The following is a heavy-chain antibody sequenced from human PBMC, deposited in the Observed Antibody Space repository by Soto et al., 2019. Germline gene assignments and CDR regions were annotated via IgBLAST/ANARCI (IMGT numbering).Heavy chain of an antibody. Sequence: QVQLKQWGAGLLKPSETLSLTCAVYGGSFTSYYWSWIRQPPGQGMEWIGEIHHSGITNYNPSLKSRVTISIDMSKNQFSMNLRSVTAAETGVYLCASILTGWNHLGYWGEGTPVTVST. CDR3: ASILTGWNHLGY. J-gene: IGHJ4*02. CDR1: GGSFTSYY. CDR2: IHHSGIT. V-gene: IGHV4-34*01. D-gene: IGHD3-9*01.